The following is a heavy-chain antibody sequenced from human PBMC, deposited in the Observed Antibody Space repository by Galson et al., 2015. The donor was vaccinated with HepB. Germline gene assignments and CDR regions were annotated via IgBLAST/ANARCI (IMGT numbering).Heavy chain of an antibody. J-gene: IGHJ4*02. CDR3: ANHPSSGYSWRDY. D-gene: IGHD3-22*01. V-gene: IGHV3-30*18. CDR2: ISYDGSNK. Sequence: SLRLSCAASGFTFSSYGMHWVRQAPGKGLEWVAVISYDGSNKYYADSVKGRFTISRDNSKNTLYLQMNSLRAEDTAVYYCANHPSSGYSWRDYWGQGTLVTVSS. CDR1: GFTFSSYG.